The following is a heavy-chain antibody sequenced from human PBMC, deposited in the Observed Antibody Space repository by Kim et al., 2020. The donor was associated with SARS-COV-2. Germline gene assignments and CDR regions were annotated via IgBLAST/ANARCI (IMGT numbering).Heavy chain of an antibody. J-gene: IGHJ4*02. D-gene: IGHD6-13*01. CDR1: GFTFSSYA. Sequence: GGSLRLSCAASGFTFSSYAMHWVRQAPGKGLEWVAVISYDGSNKYYPDSVKGRFTISRDNSKNTLYLQMNSLRAEDTAVYYCASVRSIAAAGTWSSFDFWGQGTLVTVSS. V-gene: IGHV3-30*04. CDR2: ISYDGSNK. CDR3: ASVRSIAAAGTWSSFDF.